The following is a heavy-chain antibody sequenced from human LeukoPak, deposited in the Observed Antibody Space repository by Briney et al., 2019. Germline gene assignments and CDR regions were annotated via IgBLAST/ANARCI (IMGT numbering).Heavy chain of an antibody. CDR1: GFTFSNYA. CDR2: INHSGST. Sequence: GSLRLSCAGTGFTFSNYALMWVRQPPGKGLEWIGEINHSGSTNYNPSLKSRVTISVDTSKNQFSLKLSSVTAADTAVYYCARGQLGNDAFDIWGQGTMVTVSS. V-gene: IGHV4-34*01. CDR3: ARGQLGNDAFDI. J-gene: IGHJ3*02. D-gene: IGHD7-27*01.